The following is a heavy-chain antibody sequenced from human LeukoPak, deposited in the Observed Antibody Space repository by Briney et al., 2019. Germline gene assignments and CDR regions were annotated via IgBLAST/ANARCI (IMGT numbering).Heavy chain of an antibody. D-gene: IGHD6-19*01. CDR3: ARRQWLANYGDYYYMDV. V-gene: IGHV3-30*02. Sequence: PGGSLRLSCAASGFTFSSYEMNWVRQAPGKGLEWVAFIRYDGSNKYYADSVKGRFTISRDNSKNTLYLQMNSLRAEDTAVYYCARRQWLANYGDYYYMDVWGKGTTVTVSS. J-gene: IGHJ6*03. CDR2: IRYDGSNK. CDR1: GFTFSSYE.